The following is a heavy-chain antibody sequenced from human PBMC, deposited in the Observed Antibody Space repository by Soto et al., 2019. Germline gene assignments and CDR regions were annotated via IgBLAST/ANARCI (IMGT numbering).Heavy chain of an antibody. J-gene: IGHJ4*02. D-gene: IGHD6-13*01. V-gene: IGHV4-4*02. CDR2: VYRTGST. CDR1: GGSISTSNW. Sequence: PSETMSLTCAVSGGSISTSNWWIWFRQHPGKGLEWIGEVYRTGSTNYNPSLESRLTISVDKSKNQFSLKLTSVTAADTAVYYCARARATIAAAAIFDCWGQGTLVTVSS. CDR3: ARARATIAAAAIFDC.